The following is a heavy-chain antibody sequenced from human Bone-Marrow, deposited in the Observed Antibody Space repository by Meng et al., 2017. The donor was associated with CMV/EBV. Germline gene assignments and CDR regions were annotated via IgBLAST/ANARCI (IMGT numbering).Heavy chain of an antibody. CDR1: GYTFTSYY. CDR3: ARDLRFLEWLSQGLSLDY. Sequence: ASVKVFCKASGYTFTSYYMHWVRQAPGQGLEWMGWISAYNGNTNYAQKLQGRVTMTTDTSTSTAYMELRSLRSDDTAVYYCARDLRFLEWLSQGLSLDYWGQGTLVTVSS. V-gene: IGHV1-18*04. D-gene: IGHD3-3*01. J-gene: IGHJ4*02. CDR2: ISAYNGNT.